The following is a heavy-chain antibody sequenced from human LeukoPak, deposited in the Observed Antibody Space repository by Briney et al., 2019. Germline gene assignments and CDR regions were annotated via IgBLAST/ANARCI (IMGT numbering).Heavy chain of an antibody. Sequence: SETLSLTCTVSGGSISSSSYYWGWIRQPPGKGLEWIGYIYDSGSTNYNPSLKSRVTISVDTSKNQFSLKLRSVTAADTAVYYCARVDSAVAIDYWGQGILVTVSS. V-gene: IGHV4-39*07. CDR2: IYDSGST. J-gene: IGHJ4*02. D-gene: IGHD6-19*01. CDR1: GGSISSSSYY. CDR3: ARVDSAVAIDY.